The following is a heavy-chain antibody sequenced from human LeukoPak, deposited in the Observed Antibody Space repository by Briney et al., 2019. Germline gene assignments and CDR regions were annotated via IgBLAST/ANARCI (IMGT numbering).Heavy chain of an antibody. V-gene: IGHV4-34*01. CDR2: INHSGST. CDR1: GGSFSGYY. D-gene: IGHD1-26*01. Sequence: ETLSLTCAVYGGSFSGYYWSWIRQPPGKGLEWIGEINHSGSTNYNPSLKSRVTISVDTSKKQFSLKLSSVTAADTAFYYCARYIVSYPHDAFDIWGQGTMVTVSS. J-gene: IGHJ3*02. CDR3: ARYIVSYPHDAFDI.